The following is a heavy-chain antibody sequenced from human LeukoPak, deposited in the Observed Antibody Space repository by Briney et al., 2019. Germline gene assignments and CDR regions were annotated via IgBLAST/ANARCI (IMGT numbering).Heavy chain of an antibody. J-gene: IGHJ3*02. D-gene: IGHD1-26*01. CDR1: GYTFTSYG. CDR3: ASLVGAKVFGAFDI. Sequence: ASVKVSCKASGYTFTSYGISWVRQAPGQGLEWMGWISAYNGNTNYAQKLQGRVTMTTDTSTSTAYMELRSLRSDDTAVYYCASLVGAKVFGAFDIWGQGTMVTVSS. CDR2: ISAYNGNT. V-gene: IGHV1-18*01.